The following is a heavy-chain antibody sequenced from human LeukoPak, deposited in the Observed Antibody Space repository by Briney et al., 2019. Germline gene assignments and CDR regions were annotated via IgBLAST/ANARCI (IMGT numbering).Heavy chain of an antibody. Sequence: GGSLRLSCAASGFTFSRFWMNWVRQAPGKGLEWVSYISSGSGSSIYYADAVKGRFSISRDNAKNSLYLQMSSLRDEDTAVYHCVRDDSWAFDIWGQGTMVTVSS. CDR2: ISSGSGSSI. J-gene: IGHJ3*02. D-gene: IGHD2-15*01. V-gene: IGHV3-48*02. CDR3: VRDDSWAFDI. CDR1: GFTFSRFW.